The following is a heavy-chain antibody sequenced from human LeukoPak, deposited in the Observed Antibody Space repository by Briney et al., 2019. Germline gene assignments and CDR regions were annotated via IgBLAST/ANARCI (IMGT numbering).Heavy chain of an antibody. CDR1: GFSFISYG. J-gene: IGHJ4*02. Sequence: GGSLRLSCAASGFSFISYGMSWVRQAPGKGLEWVSAISGSGVNTYSADSVKGRFTISRDNSKNTPYLQMNSLRADDTAVYYCARRVYSSSWYYFDYWGQGTLVTVSS. V-gene: IGHV3-23*01. CDR3: ARRVYSSSWYYFDY. D-gene: IGHD6-13*01. CDR2: ISGSGVNT.